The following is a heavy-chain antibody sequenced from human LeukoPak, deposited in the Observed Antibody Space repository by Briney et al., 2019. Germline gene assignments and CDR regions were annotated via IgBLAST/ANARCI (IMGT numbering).Heavy chain of an antibody. CDR3: AKASSLGFWSGGSCRPPGDFDI. J-gene: IGHJ3*02. D-gene: IGHD2-15*01. CDR1: GGSISSGGYS. Sequence: PSQTLSLTCAVSGGSISSGGYSWSWIRQPPGKGLEWIGYIYHSGSTYYNPSLKSRVTISVDTSKNQFSLKLSSVTAAATALYFCAKASSLGFWSGGSCRPPGDFDIWGQGTMVTVFS. CDR2: IYHSGST. V-gene: IGHV4-30-2*01.